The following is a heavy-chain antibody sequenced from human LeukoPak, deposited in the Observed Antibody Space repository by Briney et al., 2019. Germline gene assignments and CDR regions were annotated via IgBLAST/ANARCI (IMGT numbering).Heavy chain of an antibody. CDR3: AKGYYASGSSLSAFDY. CDR2: IRSSGDTT. CDR1: GLTFSSYG. Sequence: GGSLRLSCAASGLTFSSYGMSWVRQAPGKGLEWVSVIRSSGDTTYYADFVKGRFTISRDNSKNTLYLQMNSLRAEDTAVYYCAKGYYASGSSLSAFDYWGQGTLVTVSS. D-gene: IGHD3-10*01. V-gene: IGHV3-23*01. J-gene: IGHJ4*02.